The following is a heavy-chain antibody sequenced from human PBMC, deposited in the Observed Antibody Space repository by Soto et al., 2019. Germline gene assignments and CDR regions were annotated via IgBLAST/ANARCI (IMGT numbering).Heavy chain of an antibody. V-gene: IGHV4-30-4*01. CDR2: IYYSGST. Sequence: SETLSLTCTVSGGSISSGDYYWSWIRQPPGKGLEWIGYIYYSGSTYYNPSLKSRVTISVDTSKNQFSLKLSSVTAADTAVYYCAREGVNYWFDPWGQGTLVTVS. CDR3: AREGVNYWFDP. J-gene: IGHJ5*02. CDR1: GGSISSGDYY. D-gene: IGHD3-16*01.